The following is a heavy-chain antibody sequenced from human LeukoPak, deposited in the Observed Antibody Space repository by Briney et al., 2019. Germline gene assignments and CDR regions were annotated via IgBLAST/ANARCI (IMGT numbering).Heavy chain of an antibody. CDR2: IIPIFGTA. Sequence: GASVKVSCKASGYTFSSYDINWVRQATGQGLEWMGGIIPIFGTANYAQKFQGRVTITADESTSTAYMELSSLRSEDTAVYYCARYTGKGFDYWGQGTLVTVSS. CDR3: ARYTGKGFDY. CDR1: GYTFSSYD. J-gene: IGHJ4*02. V-gene: IGHV1-69*13. D-gene: IGHD1-1*01.